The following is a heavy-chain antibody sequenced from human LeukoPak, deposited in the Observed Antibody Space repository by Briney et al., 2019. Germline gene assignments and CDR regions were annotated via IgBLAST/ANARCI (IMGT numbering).Heavy chain of an antibody. CDR3: ASSDCSGGSCFILDY. D-gene: IGHD2-15*01. J-gene: IGHJ4*02. CDR2: INPSSRST. V-gene: IGHV1-46*01. CDR1: GYTFSTYY. Sequence: ASVKVSCKASGYTFSTYYLHWVRQAPGQGLEWMGIINPSSRSTTYAQTFEGRVTMTSDTSTSTVYMDLSRLRSEDTAEYYCASSDCSGGSCFILDYWGQGTLVTVSS.